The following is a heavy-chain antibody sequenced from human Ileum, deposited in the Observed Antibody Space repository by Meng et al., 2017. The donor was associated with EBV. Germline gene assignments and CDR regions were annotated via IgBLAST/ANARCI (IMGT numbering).Heavy chain of an antibody. J-gene: IGHJ5*02. Sequence: QGELQDSGTRLVKPSGTGYLTCAVSGGSSISSKWWSWVRQSPGTGLEWIGEIYHHGTTNYNPSLKSRVTISVDTSKDKFFLNLTSLTAADTAVYYCARLDSSGYYFGGWFDPWGQGILVTVSS. D-gene: IGHD3-22*01. V-gene: IGHV4-4*02. CDR1: GGSSISSKW. CDR2: IYHHGTT. CDR3: ARLDSSGYYFGGWFDP.